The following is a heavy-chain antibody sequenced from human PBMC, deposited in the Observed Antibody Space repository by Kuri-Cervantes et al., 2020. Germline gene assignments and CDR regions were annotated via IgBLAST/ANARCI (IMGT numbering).Heavy chain of an antibody. CDR3: AKKSTQLGGFDI. Sequence: SETLSLTCEVSGGSISNSNWWSWVRQPPGKGLEWIGEIYHSASTNYNPSLKSRVTMSVDKSKNQFSLKLSSVTAADTAVYYCAKKSTQLGGFDIWGQGTMVTVSS. V-gene: IGHV4-4*02. CDR1: GGSISNSNW. J-gene: IGHJ3*02. D-gene: IGHD3-16*01. CDR2: IYHSAST.